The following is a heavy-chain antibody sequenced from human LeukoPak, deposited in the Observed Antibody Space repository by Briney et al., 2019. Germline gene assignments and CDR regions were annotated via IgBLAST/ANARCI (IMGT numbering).Heavy chain of an antibody. V-gene: IGHV3-74*01. Sequence: PGGSLRLSCAASGFTFSSYWMHWVRQAPGKGLVWVSRINSDGSSTSYADSVKGRFTISRDNAKNTLYLQMNSLRAEDTAVYYCARDLYAHYCSGGSCYYYYYGMDVWGQGTTVTVSS. CDR2: INSDGSST. J-gene: IGHJ6*02. D-gene: IGHD2-15*01. CDR3: ARDLYAHYCSGGSCYYYYYGMDV. CDR1: GFTFSSYW.